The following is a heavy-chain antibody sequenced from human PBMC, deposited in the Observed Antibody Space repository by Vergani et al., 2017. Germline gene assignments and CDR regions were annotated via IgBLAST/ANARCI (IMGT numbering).Heavy chain of an antibody. CDR1: GFTFTAHG. D-gene: IGHD1-20*01. Sequence: EVQLLESGGGSAQPGESLRLSCVASGFTFTAHGLNWVRQAPEKGLEWVSGISGQNFRTHYADSVKGRSTISRDDSKNTLYLQMNSLRVEDTAVYYCARAYGRYDWFDYWGQRTLVTVSS. CDR2: ISGQNFRT. V-gene: IGHV3-23*01. CDR3: ARAYGRYDWFDY. J-gene: IGHJ4*01.